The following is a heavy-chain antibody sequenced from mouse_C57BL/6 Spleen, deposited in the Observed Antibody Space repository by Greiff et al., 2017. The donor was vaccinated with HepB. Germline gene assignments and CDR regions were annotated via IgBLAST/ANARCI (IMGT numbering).Heavy chain of an antibody. CDR2: IRNKANGYTT. CDR1: GFTFTDYY. V-gene: IGHV7-3*01. J-gene: IGHJ1*03. CDR3: ARYGRGYFDV. Sequence: EVQVVESGGGLVQPGGSLSLSCAASGFTFTDYYMSWFRQPPGKALEWLGFIRNKANGYTTEYSASVKGRFTISRDNSQSILYLQMNALRAEDSATYYCARYGRGYFDVWGTGTTVTVSS.